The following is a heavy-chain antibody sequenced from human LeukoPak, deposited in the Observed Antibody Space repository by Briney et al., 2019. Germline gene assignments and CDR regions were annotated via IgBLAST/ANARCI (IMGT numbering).Heavy chain of an antibody. Sequence: ASVKVSCKASGYTFIRYYMHWVRQAPGQGLEWMGIINPSGGSTSYAQKFQGRVTITADESTSSAYMELSSLRSEDTAVYYCARGLYSGYAGNYGMDVWGQGTTVSVSS. CDR2: INPSGGST. V-gene: IGHV1-46*01. CDR1: GYTFIRYY. D-gene: IGHD5-12*01. J-gene: IGHJ6*02. CDR3: ARGLYSGYAGNYGMDV.